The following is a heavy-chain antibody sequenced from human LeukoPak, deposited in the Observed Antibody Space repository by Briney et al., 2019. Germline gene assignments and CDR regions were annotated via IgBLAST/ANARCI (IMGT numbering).Heavy chain of an antibody. CDR3: ARTISIRSDTWGDIKYFDY. J-gene: IGHJ4*02. Sequence: SETLSLTCSVSGGSISSSSYHWDWIRQSPGKGLEWIGDIYYSGDTHYKPSLKSRLTISVDTSKSQFSLRLRFVTAADTAVYYCARTISIRSDTWGDIKYFDYWGQGTLVTVSS. CDR2: IYYSGDT. D-gene: IGHD3-10*01. CDR1: GGSISSSSYH. V-gene: IGHV4-39*01.